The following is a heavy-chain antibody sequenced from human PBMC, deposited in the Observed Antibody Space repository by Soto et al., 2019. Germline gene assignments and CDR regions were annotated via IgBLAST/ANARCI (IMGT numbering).Heavy chain of an antibody. CDR1: GGTFSSYA. V-gene: IGHV1-69*06. CDR3: ARGSYYYDSSGYYSGFDY. Sequence: SVKVSCKASGGTFSSYAISWVRQAPGQGLEWMGGIIPIFGTANYAQKFQGRVTITADKSTSTAYMELSSLRSEDTAVYYCARGSYYYDSSGYYSGFDYWGQGTLVTVSS. J-gene: IGHJ4*02. CDR2: IIPIFGTA. D-gene: IGHD3-22*01.